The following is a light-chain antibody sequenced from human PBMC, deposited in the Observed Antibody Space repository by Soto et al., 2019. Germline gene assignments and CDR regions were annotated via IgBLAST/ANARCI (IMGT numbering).Light chain of an antibody. CDR1: QSVSSS. J-gene: IGKJ1*01. V-gene: IGKV3-15*01. CDR2: GAV. CDR3: QQYKNWPRT. Sequence: ETVMTQSPATLSVSPGEIVTLSCRASQSVSSSLALYQQKPGLAPRLLIYGAVTRATGIPARFSCSGSGTEFTLTITSLQSVAFAVYCRQQYKNWPRTFGHGAKLDI.